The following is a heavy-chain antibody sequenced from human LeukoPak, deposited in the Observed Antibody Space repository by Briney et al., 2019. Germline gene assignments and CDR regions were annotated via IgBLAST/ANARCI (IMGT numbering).Heavy chain of an antibody. J-gene: IGHJ6*01. Sequence: ASVKVSCKASGYTFSSYAMRWVRQAPGQSLEWMGWINSGVGHTKYSQKFQGRVIITRDTSASTAYMELSSLRSEDTAVYYCARAHYYDSSGYYYDYYYGMDVWGQGTTVTVSS. D-gene: IGHD3-22*01. CDR3: ARAHYYDSSGYYYDYYYGMDV. CDR1: GYTFSSYA. CDR2: INSGVGHT. V-gene: IGHV1-3*01.